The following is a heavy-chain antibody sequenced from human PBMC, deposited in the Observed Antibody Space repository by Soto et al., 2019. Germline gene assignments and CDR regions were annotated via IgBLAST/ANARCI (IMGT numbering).Heavy chain of an antibody. J-gene: IGHJ3*02. CDR2: IYSSGNT. V-gene: IGHV4-59*08. Sequence: SETLSLTCAVSGGSISNYYWTWIRQSPGKGLEWIGFIYSSGNTKYNPSLTSRVTISLDTSKSHFSLRLTSVTAADTAVYYCARRHVVVVSATRGDAFDIWGQGPMVTVSS. CDR1: GGSISNYY. CDR3: ARRHVVVVSATRGDAFDI. D-gene: IGHD2-15*01.